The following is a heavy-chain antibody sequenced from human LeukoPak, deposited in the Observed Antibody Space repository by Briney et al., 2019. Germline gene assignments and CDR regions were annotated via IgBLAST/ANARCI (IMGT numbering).Heavy chain of an antibody. CDR2: ISSSSSYI. J-gene: IGHJ6*03. Sequence: GGSLRLSCAASGFTFSSYAMSWVRQAPGKGLEWVSSISSSSSYIYYADSVKGRFTISRDNAKNSLYLQMNSLRAEDTAVYYCARDGVDFWSGSYYYYYYYMDVWGKGTTVTVSS. V-gene: IGHV3-21*01. D-gene: IGHD3-3*01. CDR3: ARDGVDFWSGSYYYYYYYMDV. CDR1: GFTFSSYA.